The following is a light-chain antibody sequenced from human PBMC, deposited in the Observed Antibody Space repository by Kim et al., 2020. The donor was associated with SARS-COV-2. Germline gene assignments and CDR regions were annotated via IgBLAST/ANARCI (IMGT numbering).Light chain of an antibody. CDR1: SSNIGSNY. J-gene: IGLJ3*02. Sequence: QSVLTQPPSASGTPGQRVTISCSGSSSNIGSNYVYWYQQLPGTAPKLLIYRNNQRPSGVPDRFSGSKSGTSASLAISGLRSEDEADYYCAAWDESLSGWVLGGGTQLTVL. CDR2: RNN. CDR3: AAWDESLSGWV. V-gene: IGLV1-47*01.